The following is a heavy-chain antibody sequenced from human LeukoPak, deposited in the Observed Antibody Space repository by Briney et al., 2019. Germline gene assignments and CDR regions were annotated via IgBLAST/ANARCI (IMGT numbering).Heavy chain of an antibody. CDR2: NSGGSS. Sequence: GGSLRLSCAVSGFTFSPYGVYWVRQAPGKGLEWVSSNSGGSSYYADSVKGRFTISRDNSKNTLYLQMNSLRAEDTAVYYCAKDLHASDPGVFQHWGQGTLVTVSS. CDR3: AKDLHASDPGVFQH. CDR1: GFTFSPYG. V-gene: IGHV3-23*01. J-gene: IGHJ1*01. D-gene: IGHD7-27*01.